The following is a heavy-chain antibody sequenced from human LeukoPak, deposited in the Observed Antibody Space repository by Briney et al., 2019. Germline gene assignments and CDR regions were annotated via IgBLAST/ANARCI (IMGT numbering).Heavy chain of an antibody. V-gene: IGHV3-33*01. CDR2: VWYDGNIK. Sequence: GGPLRLSCAASGFTFSSYGKHWVRQAPGKGLEWVAIVWYDGNIKYYGDSVKGRFTISRDNPKNTVYLQMNSLRAEDTAVYYCARDFMVTFGGIIGDWGQGTLVTVSS. CDR1: GFTFSSYG. J-gene: IGHJ4*02. CDR3: ARDFMVTFGGIIGD. D-gene: IGHD3-16*02.